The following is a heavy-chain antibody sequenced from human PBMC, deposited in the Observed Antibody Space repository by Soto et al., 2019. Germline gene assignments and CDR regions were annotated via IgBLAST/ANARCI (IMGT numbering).Heavy chain of an antibody. V-gene: IGHV1-58*01. CDR2: IVVGSGNT. CDR1: GFTFTSSA. CDR3: AADRPFYGGTEYYFDY. Sequence: ASVKVSCKASGFTFTSSAVQWVRQARGQRLEWIGWIVVGSGNTNYAQKFQERVTITRDMSTSTAYMELSSLRSEDTAVYYCAADRPFYGGTEYYFDYWGQGTLVTVSS. D-gene: IGHD4-17*01. J-gene: IGHJ4*02.